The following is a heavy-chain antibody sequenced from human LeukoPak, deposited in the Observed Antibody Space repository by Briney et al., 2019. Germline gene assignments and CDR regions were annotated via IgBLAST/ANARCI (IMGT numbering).Heavy chain of an antibody. Sequence: PGGSLRLSCAASGFTVSSNYMSWVRQAPGKGLEWVSVIYSGGSTYYADSVKGRFTISRDNSKNTLYLQMNSLRAEGTAVYYCASSGYSYGSSYMDVWGKGTTVTVSS. D-gene: IGHD5-18*01. J-gene: IGHJ6*03. CDR3: ASSGYSYGSSYMDV. CDR1: GFTVSSNY. CDR2: IYSGGST. V-gene: IGHV3-66*02.